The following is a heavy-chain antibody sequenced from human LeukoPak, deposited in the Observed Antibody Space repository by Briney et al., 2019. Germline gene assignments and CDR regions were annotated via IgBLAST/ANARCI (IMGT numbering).Heavy chain of an antibody. D-gene: IGHD3/OR15-3a*01. Sequence: PSETLSLTCAVSGGSISNGGYSWSWIRQPPGKGLEWIGYIYHSGSTYYNPSLKSRVTISVDRSKNQFSLKLSSVTAADTAVYYCARIGLGKLDYFDYWGQGTLVTVSS. V-gene: IGHV4-30-2*01. CDR1: GGSISNGGYS. CDR2: IYHSGST. CDR3: ARIGLGKLDYFDY. J-gene: IGHJ4*02.